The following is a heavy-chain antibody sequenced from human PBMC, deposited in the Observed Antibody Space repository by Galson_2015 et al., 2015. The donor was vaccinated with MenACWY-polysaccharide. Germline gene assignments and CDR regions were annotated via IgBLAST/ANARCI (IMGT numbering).Heavy chain of an antibody. CDR3: AGGAGTTRRLDY. D-gene: IGHD1/OR15-1a*01. CDR2: IKEDGSEK. CDR1: GFTFSTYW. V-gene: IGHV3-7*01. J-gene: IGHJ4*02. Sequence: SLRLSCAASGFTFSTYWMNWVRQAPGKGLEWVANIKEDGSEKYYVDSVKGRFTISRDNAKNSLYLQMNSLRAEDTAVYYCAGGAGTTRRLDYWGQGTLVTVSS.